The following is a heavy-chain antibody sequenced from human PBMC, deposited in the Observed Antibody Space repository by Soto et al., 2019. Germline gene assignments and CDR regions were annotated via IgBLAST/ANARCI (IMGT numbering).Heavy chain of an antibody. V-gene: IGHV1-69*13. CDR1: GGTFSSYA. J-gene: IGHJ6*02. D-gene: IGHD5-12*01. CDR3: ASLSGYAGYYAMDV. Sequence: SVKVSCKASGGTFSSYASSWVRQAPGQGLEWMGGIIPIFGTANYAQKFQGRVTITADESTSTAYMELSSLRSEDTAVYYCASLSGYAGYYAMDVWGQGPTVTVSS. CDR2: IIPIFGTA.